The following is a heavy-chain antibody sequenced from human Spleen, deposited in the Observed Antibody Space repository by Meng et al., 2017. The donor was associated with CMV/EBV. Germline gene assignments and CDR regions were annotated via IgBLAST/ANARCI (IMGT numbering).Heavy chain of an antibody. CDR1: GFSVRTYY. CDR3: ARDRSSIVGAIGWFDP. CDR2: IYTGDKT. J-gene: IGHJ5*02. V-gene: IGHV3-53*01. Sequence: GETLKISFAASGFSVRTYYMSWVRQAPGKGLECVTAIYTGDKTYYADSVKGRFTISRDNTKNNLYLQMNSLRAEDTAVYYCARDRSSIVGAIGWFDPWGQGTLVTVSS. D-gene: IGHD1-26*01.